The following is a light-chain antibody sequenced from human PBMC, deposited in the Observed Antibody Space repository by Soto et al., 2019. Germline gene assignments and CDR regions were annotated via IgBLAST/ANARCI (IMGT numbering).Light chain of an antibody. CDR3: QQYNIWPFS. V-gene: IGKV3-15*01. CDR2: DVS. J-gene: IGKJ5*01. CDR1: QGVTTN. Sequence: VMKLSPGTVSVSKRERATLSCRAGQGVTTNFAWYQQKSGQSPRLLIYDVSIRATGVPARFSGTGSETDFTLTISGLQSEDSAVYFCQQYNIWPFSFCQGTLLEV.